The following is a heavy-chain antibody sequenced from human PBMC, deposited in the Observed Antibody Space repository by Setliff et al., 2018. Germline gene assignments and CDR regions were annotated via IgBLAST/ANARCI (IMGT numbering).Heavy chain of an antibody. V-gene: IGHV1-18*01. CDR1: GYKFADYG. CDR3: ARDRKSSPEHYYFDY. J-gene: IGHJ4*02. Sequence: ASVKVSCKASGYKFADYGITWVRQAPGQGLEWMGWIGVYTGKTYYAHKFQDRVTMTTDTSTGTAYLELRSLTSDDTAVYYCARDRKSSPEHYYFDYWGQGTLVTVSS. CDR2: IGVYTGKT.